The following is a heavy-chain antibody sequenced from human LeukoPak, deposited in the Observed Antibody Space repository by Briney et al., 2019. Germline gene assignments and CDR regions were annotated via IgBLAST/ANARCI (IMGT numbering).Heavy chain of an antibody. CDR1: GGSISSYY. J-gene: IGHJ3*02. CDR2: IYYSGST. V-gene: IGHV4-59*01. Sequence: SETLSLTCTVSGGSISSYYWSWIRQPPGKGLEWIGYIYYSGSTNYNPSLKSRVTISVDTSKNQFSLKLSSVTAADTAVYYCAGYYDFWSGSAYDAFDIWGQGTMVTVSS. CDR3: AGYYDFWSGSAYDAFDI. D-gene: IGHD3-3*01.